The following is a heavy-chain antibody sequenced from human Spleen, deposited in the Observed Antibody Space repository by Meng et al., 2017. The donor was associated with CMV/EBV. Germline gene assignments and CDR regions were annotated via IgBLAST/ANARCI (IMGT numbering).Heavy chain of an antibody. V-gene: IGHV3-30-3*01. J-gene: IGHJ2*01. CDR1: GFTFNSYA. CDR2: ISYDGSNK. CDR3: ARTECARSSTSCYRGHFDF. D-gene: IGHD2-2*01. Sequence: GGSLRLSCAASGFTFNSYAMHWVRQAPGKGLEWVAVISYDGSNKYYTDSVTGRFTISRDNSKNTLYLQMNSLRAEDTAVYYCARTECARSSTSCYRGHFDFWGRGTLVTVSS.